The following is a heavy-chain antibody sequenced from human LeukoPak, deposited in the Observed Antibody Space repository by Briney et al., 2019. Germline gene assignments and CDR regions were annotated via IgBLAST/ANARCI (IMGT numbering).Heavy chain of an antibody. CDR3: AKVGVAGGYYWLDP. D-gene: IGHD6-19*01. CDR2: ITGSGGYT. J-gene: IGHJ5*02. Sequence: GGSLRLSCAASGFTLSNYAMSWVRQAPGKGLEWVSAITGSGGYTYNADSVKGRFTISRDNSKNTLYLQMNSLSAEDTAVYYCAKVGVAGGYYWLDPWGQGTLVTVSS. CDR1: GFTLSNYA. V-gene: IGHV3-23*01.